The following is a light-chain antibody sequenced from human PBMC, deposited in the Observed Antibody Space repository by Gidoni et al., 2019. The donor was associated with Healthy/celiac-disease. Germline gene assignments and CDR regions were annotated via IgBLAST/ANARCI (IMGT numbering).Light chain of an antibody. CDR3: QQRSNWPTVYT. CDR1: QSFSSY. CDR2: DAS. J-gene: IGKJ2*01. V-gene: IGKV3-11*01. Sequence: EIVLPQSPATLSLSPGERATLSCRASQSFSSYLAWYQQKPGQAPRLLIYDASNRATGIPARFSGSGSGTDFTLTISSLEPEDFAVYYCQQRSNWPTVYTFGQGTKLEIK.